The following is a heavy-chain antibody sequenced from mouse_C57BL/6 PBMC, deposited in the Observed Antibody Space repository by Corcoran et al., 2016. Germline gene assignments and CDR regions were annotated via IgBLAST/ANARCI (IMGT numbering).Heavy chain of an antibody. J-gene: IGHJ4*01. D-gene: IGHD2-3*01. V-gene: IGHV1-26*01. CDR3: ARGGDDGYYYYYAMDY. CDR2: INPNNGGT. Sequence: EVQLQQSGPELVKPGASVKISCKASGYTFTDYYMNWVKQSHGKSLEWIGDINPNNGGTSYNQKFKGKATLTVDKSSSTAYMELRSLTSEVSAVYYCARGGDDGYYYYYAMDYWGQGTSVTVSS. CDR1: GYTFTDYY.